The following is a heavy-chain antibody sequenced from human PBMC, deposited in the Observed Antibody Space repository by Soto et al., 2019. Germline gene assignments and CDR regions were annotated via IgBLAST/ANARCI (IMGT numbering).Heavy chain of an antibody. CDR3: ARSLRKNYYDSSGYQYYFDY. V-gene: IGHV1-3*01. CDR1: GYTFTSYA. CDR2: INAGNGNT. D-gene: IGHD3-22*01. Sequence: GASVKVSCKASGYTFTSYAMHWVRQAPGQRLEWMGWINAGNGNTKYSQKFQGRVTITRDTSASTAYMELSSLRSEDTAVYYCARSLRKNYYDSSGYQYYFDYWGQGTLVTVSS. J-gene: IGHJ4*02.